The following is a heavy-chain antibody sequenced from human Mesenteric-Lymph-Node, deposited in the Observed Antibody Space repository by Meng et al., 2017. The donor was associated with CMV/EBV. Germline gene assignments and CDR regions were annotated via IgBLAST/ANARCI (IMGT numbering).Heavy chain of an antibody. Sequence: GESLKISCAASGFTFSDHYMDWVRQAPGKGLEWVGRARNKAYSYTTEYAASVKGRFTISRDDSINSLYLQMNSLRAEDTAVYYCASDGLYGSGIRYWGQGTLVTVSS. CDR3: ASDGLYGSGIRY. CDR2: ARNKAYSYTT. CDR1: GFTFSDHY. D-gene: IGHD3-10*01. V-gene: IGHV3-72*01. J-gene: IGHJ4*02.